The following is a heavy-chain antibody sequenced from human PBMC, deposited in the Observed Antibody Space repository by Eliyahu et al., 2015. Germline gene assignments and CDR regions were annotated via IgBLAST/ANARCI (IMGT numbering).Heavy chain of an antibody. V-gene: IGHV3-23*01. CDR2: IINSGYTT. CDR3: AKMADP. J-gene: IGHJ5*02. CDR1: GFXFTSYA. D-gene: IGHD5-24*01. Sequence: EGQLLESGGDLVQPGGSLRLSXXASGFXFTSYAMTWVRQAPGKGLAWVSSIINSGYTTQYADSVKGRFTISRDNSKNMLYLQMNSLRPEDTAVYYCAKMADPWGQGTLVTVSS.